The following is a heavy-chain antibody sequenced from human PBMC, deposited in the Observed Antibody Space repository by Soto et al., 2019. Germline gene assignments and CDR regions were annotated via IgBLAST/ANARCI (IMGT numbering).Heavy chain of an antibody. V-gene: IGHV3-30*18. CDR2: ISYDGGNK. J-gene: IGHJ6*02. D-gene: IGHD2-2*01. CDR1: GFTFSSYG. Sequence: AGGSLRLSCAASGFTFSSYGMHWVRQAPGKGLEWVAVISYDGGNKYYVDSVKGRFTISRDNSKNTLYLQMNSLRAEDTAVYYCAKGSGYCSSSSCSREFHYYYGMDVWGQGTTVTVSS. CDR3: AKGSGYCSSSSCSREFHYYYGMDV.